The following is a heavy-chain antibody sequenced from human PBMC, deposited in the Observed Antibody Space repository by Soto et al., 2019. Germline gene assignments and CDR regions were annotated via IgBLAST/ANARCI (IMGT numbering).Heavy chain of an antibody. D-gene: IGHD3-22*01. V-gene: IGHV1-8*01. CDR2: MNPNSGNT. Sequence: QVQLVQSGAEVKKPGASVKVSCKASGYTFTSYDINWVRQATGQGLEWMGWMNPNSGNTGYAQKFRGRVTMTRNTSISTAYMELSSLRSEDTAVSYCAREKSSGNYNDYWGQGTLVTVSS. CDR1: GYTFTSYD. CDR3: AREKSSGNYNDY. J-gene: IGHJ4*02.